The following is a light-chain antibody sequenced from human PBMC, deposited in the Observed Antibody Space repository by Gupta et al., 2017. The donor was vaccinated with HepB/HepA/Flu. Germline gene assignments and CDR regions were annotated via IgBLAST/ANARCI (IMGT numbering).Light chain of an antibody. V-gene: IGLV2-14*03. CDR3: KSFASSIAYV. CDR2: DVS. J-gene: IGLJ1*01. CDR1: SSDVGGYDY. Sequence: QSALTQPASVSGSPGQSVTISCTGTSSDVGGYDYVSWYQQYPGKAPKLIIYDVSHRPSGVSNRFSGSKSGSTASLTISGLQAADEADYYCKSFASSIAYVFGTGTKVTVL.